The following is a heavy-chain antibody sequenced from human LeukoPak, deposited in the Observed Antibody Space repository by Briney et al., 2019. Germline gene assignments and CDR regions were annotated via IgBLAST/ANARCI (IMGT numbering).Heavy chain of an antibody. CDR3: ARDYDFWSGYSANFDY. Sequence: GRSLRLSCAASGFTFSSYGMHWVRQAPGKGLEWVAVISYDGSNKYYADSVKGRFTISRDNSKNTLYLQMNSLRAEDTAVYYCARDYDFWSGYSANFDYWGQGTLVTVSS. D-gene: IGHD3-3*01. CDR2: ISYDGSNK. V-gene: IGHV3-30*03. J-gene: IGHJ4*02. CDR1: GFTFSSYG.